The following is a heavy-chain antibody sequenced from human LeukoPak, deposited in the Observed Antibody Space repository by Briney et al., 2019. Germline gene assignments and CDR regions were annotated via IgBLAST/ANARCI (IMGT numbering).Heavy chain of an antibody. J-gene: IGHJ4*02. CDR2: VYSSGSA. CDR3: ARERAERFYYGSGSSYNGCELDC. CDR1: GGSISSGSYF. D-gene: IGHD3-10*01. Sequence: SETLSLTCTVSGGSISSGSYFWSWIRQPAGKGLEWIGRVYSSGSANYNPSLESRVSISVDTSKNQFSLKLSSVPAADTAVYYCARERAERFYYGSGSSYNGCELDCWGQGTLVTVSS. V-gene: IGHV4-61*02.